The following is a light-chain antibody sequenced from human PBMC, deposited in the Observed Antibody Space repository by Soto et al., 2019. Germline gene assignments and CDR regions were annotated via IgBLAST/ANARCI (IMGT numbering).Light chain of an antibody. Sequence: EIVFTQSPGTLSLSPGDRSTLSCRASQSIRNFLAWYQQKPGQAPRLLIYDASNRATGIPPRFSGSGSGTDFTLTISRLEPEDFAVYYCQQYGSSSLTFGGGTKVDIK. J-gene: IGKJ4*01. CDR3: QQYGSSSLT. CDR1: QSIRNF. V-gene: IGKV3-20*01. CDR2: DAS.